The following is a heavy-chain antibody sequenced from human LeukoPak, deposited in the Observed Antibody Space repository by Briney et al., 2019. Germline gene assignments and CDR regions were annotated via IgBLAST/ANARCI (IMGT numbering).Heavy chain of an antibody. CDR2: IYYSGST. Sequence: SQTLSLTCTVSGGSISRGYYYWSWIRQPPGKGLEWIGYIYYSGSTYYNPSLKSRVTISVDTSKNQFSLKLSSVTAADTAVYYCATWIQLWSYFDYWGQGTLVTVSS. CDR3: ATWIQLWSYFDY. V-gene: IGHV4-30-4*01. J-gene: IGHJ4*02. D-gene: IGHD5-18*01. CDR1: GGSISRGYYY.